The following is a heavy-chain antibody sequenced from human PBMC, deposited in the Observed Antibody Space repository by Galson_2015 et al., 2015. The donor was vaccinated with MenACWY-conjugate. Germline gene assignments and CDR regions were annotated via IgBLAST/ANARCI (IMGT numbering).Heavy chain of an antibody. D-gene: IGHD6-19*01. CDR1: GFTFSSYA. V-gene: IGHV3-23*01. J-gene: IGHJ4*02. CDR2: ISGSGGST. Sequence: SLRLSYAASGFTFSSYAMRWVRQAPGKGLEWVSAISGSGGSTYCADSVKGRFTISRDNSKNTLYLQMNSLRAEDAAVYYCAKGMEQWLGHFDYWGQGTLVTVSS. CDR3: AKGMEQWLGHFDY.